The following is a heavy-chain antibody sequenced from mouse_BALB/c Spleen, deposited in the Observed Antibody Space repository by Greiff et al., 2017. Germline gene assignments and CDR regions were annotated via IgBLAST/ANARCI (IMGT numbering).Heavy chain of an antibody. D-gene: IGHD2-4*01. V-gene: IGHV1-5*01. CDR2: IYPGNSDT. Sequence: VQLQQSGTVLARPGASVKMSCKASGYSFTSYWMHWVKQRPGQGLEWIGAIYPGNSDTSYNQKFKGKAKLTAVTSASTAYMELSSLTNEDSAVYYCTRGGYDYDRVLAYWGQGTLVTVSA. CDR3: TRGGYDYDRVLAY. CDR1: GYSFTSYW. J-gene: IGHJ3*01.